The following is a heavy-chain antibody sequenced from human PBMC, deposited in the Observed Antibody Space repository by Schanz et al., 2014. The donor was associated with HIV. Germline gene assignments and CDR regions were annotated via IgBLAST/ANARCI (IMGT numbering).Heavy chain of an antibody. CDR2: ISYDGSNK. CDR1: GFTFSSYG. CDR3: AKDQGYDFWSGYYNYYSMDV. Sequence: QVQLVESGGGVVQPGRSLRLSCAASGFTFSSYGMHWVRQAPGKGLEWVAVISYDGSNKYYADSVKGRFTISRDNSKNTLYLQMNSLRAEDTAVYYCAKDQGYDFWSGYYNYYSMDVWGQGTTVTVSS. V-gene: IGHV3-30*18. J-gene: IGHJ6*02. D-gene: IGHD3-3*01.